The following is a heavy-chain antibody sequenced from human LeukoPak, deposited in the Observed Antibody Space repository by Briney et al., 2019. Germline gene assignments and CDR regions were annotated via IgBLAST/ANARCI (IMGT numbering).Heavy chain of an antibody. J-gene: IGHJ3*02. Sequence: PGESLKISCKGSGYSFTSYWIGWVRQMPGKGLEWMGIIYPGDSDTRYSPSFQGQVTISADKSISTAYLQWSSLKASDTAMYYCAGHPPTMIVVVTPDAFDIWGQGTMVTVSS. CDR2: IYPGDSDT. CDR3: AGHPPTMIVVVTPDAFDI. D-gene: IGHD3-22*01. V-gene: IGHV5-51*01. CDR1: GYSFTSYW.